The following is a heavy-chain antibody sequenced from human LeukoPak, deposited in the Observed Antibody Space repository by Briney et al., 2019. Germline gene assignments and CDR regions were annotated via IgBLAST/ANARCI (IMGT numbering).Heavy chain of an antibody. J-gene: IGHJ5*02. D-gene: IGHD2-2*01. CDR1: GYTFTSNG. CDR2: ISAYNGNT. CDR3: ARESIHRKYRTPNPLNHNWFDP. V-gene: IGHV1-18*01. Sequence: ASVKVSCKASGYTFTSNGISWVRQAPGQGLEWMGWISAYNGNTNYAQKLQGRVTMTTDTSTSTAYMELRSLRSEDTAVYYCARESIHRKYRTPNPLNHNWFDPWGQGTLVTVSS.